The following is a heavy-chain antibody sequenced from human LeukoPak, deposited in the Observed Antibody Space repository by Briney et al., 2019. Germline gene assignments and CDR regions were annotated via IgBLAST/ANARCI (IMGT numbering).Heavy chain of an antibody. CDR1: GGTFSNYA. Sequence: ALVKVSCKTSGGTFSNYAINWVRQAPGQGLEWLGGIIPIFDTPNYAQKFQGRVTITTDESTSTAYMELSSLRSEDTAVYYCARGGSDGRVSGMYYWGQGTLVTVSS. CDR2: IIPIFDTP. V-gene: IGHV1-69*05. D-gene: IGHD2-15*01. CDR3: ARGGSDGRVSGMYY. J-gene: IGHJ4*02.